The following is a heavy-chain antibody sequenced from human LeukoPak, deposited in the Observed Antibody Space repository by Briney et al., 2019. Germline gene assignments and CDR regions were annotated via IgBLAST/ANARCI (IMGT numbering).Heavy chain of an antibody. CDR1: GFTFDDYA. D-gene: IGHD3-10*01. Sequence: GGSLRLSCAASGFTFDDYAMHWVRQAPGKGLEWVSGISWNSGSIGYADSVKGRFTISRDNAKNSLYLQMNSLRAEDTALYYCARGVGGPYCYYGMDVWGQGTTVTVSS. J-gene: IGHJ6*02. V-gene: IGHV3-9*01. CDR3: ARGVGGPYCYYGMDV. CDR2: ISWNSGSI.